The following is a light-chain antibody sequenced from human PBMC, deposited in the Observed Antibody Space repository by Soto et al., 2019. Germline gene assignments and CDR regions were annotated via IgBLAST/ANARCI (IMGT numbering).Light chain of an antibody. J-gene: IGLJ1*01. CDR1: NSDVGTFYF. Sequence: QSALTQPRSVSGSPGQSVTISCTGTNSDVGTFYFVSWYQQYPDKGPKLIIYDVTERPSGAPDRFSGSKSGNTASLTISGLQAEDEADYYCCSYAGSYTYVFGSGTKV. V-gene: IGLV2-11*01. CDR3: CSYAGSYTYV. CDR2: DVT.